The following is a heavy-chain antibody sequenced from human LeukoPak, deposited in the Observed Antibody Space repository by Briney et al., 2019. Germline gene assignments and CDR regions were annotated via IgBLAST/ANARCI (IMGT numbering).Heavy chain of an antibody. CDR3: ARGRSSMVRGYYYYYMDV. D-gene: IGHD3-10*01. V-gene: IGHV4-34*01. J-gene: IGHJ6*03. CDR2: INHSGST. CDR1: GGSFSGYY. Sequence: SETLSLTCAVYGGSFSGYYWSWIRQPPGKGLEWIGEINHSGSTSYNPSLKSRVTISLYTSKNQFSLKLSSVTAADTAVYYCARGRSSMVRGYYYYYMDVWGKGTTVTISS.